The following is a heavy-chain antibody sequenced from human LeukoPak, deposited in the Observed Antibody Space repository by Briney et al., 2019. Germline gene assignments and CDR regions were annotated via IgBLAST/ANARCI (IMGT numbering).Heavy chain of an antibody. D-gene: IGHD2-2*01. J-gene: IGHJ4*02. Sequence: GGSLRLSCAASGFTFSSYSMNWVRQAPGKGLEWVSSISSSSSYIYYADSVKGRFTISRDNAKNSLYLQMNCLRAEDTAVYYCARVEPYCSSTSCYWRYFDYWGQGTLVTVSS. CDR1: GFTFSSYS. CDR3: ARVEPYCSSTSCYWRYFDY. V-gene: IGHV3-21*01. CDR2: ISSSSSYI.